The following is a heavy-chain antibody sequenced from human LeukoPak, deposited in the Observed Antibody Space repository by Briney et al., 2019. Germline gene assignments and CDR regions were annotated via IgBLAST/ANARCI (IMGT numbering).Heavy chain of an antibody. CDR2: ISDSGANT. V-gene: IGHV3-23*01. J-gene: IGHJ3*01. Sequence: GGTLRLSCAASGFTFSSYSMSWVRQAPGKGLEWVSIISDSGANTYYADSVRGRFTISRDNSKNTLYLQMNSLRAEDTAVYFCAKSPQGWAFDFWGQGTMVTVSS. CDR1: GFTFSSYS. CDR3: AKSPQGWAFDF.